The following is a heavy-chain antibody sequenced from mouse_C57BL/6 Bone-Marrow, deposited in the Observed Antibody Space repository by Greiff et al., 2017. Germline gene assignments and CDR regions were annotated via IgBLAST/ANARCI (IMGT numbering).Heavy chain of an antibody. D-gene: IGHD2-1*01. V-gene: IGHV1-66*01. Sequence: VQLQQSGPELVKPGASVKISCKASGYSFTSYYIHWVKQRPGQGLEWIGWIYPGSGNTKYNEKFKGKATLTADTSSSTAYMRLSSLTSEDSAVYYCARRAAGNYFAWFAYWGQGALVTVSA. CDR3: ARRAAGNYFAWFAY. J-gene: IGHJ3*01. CDR2: IYPGSGNT. CDR1: GYSFTSYY.